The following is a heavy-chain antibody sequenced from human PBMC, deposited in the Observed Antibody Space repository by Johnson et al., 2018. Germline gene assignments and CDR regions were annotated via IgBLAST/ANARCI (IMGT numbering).Heavy chain of an antibody. Sequence: VQLQESGGGLVQXGGSLRLXCAASGFTFSKYDMHWVRRVTGKGLEWVSAIGTAADTYYSGSVKGRVTVSRENAKNALYLQMNSLRVGDTAVYYGTRLSDCSSGSCTRRYAMDVWGQGTTVTVSS. J-gene: IGHJ6*02. CDR1: GFTFSKYD. CDR2: IGTAADT. V-gene: IGHV3-13*01. D-gene: IGHD2-15*01. CDR3: TRLSDCSSGSCTRRYAMDV.